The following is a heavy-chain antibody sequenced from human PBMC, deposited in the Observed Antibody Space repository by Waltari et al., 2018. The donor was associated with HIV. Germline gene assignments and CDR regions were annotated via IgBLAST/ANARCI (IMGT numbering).Heavy chain of an antibody. CDR1: GFPFTSYS. CDR2: IWFDGSKK. V-gene: IGHV3-33*01. CDR3: AREPAKGWELRYYFDY. J-gene: IGHJ4*02. Sequence: QEQLVGTGGGGVQPGRSLRPSCVVSGFPFTSYSLPWVRRAPGKGLEWVAVIWFDGSKKYYTDSVKGRFTISRDNSKNTLFLQMNSLRAEDTAVYYCAREPAKGWELRYYFDYWGQGTRGTVAS. D-gene: IGHD1-26*01.